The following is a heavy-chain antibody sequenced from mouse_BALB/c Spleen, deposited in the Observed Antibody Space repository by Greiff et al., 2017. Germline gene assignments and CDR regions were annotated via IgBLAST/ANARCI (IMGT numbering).Heavy chain of an antibody. J-gene: IGHJ2*01. V-gene: IGHV5-4*02. CDR2: ISDGGSYT. D-gene: IGHD2-1*01. CDR3: ARHGNYLDY. CDR1: GFTFSDYY. Sequence: EVMLVESGGGLVKPGGSLKLSCAASGFTFSDYYMYWVRQTPEKRLEWVATISDGGSYTYYPDSVKGRFTISRDNAKNNLYLQMSSLKSEDTAMYYCARHGNYLDYWGQGTTLTVSS.